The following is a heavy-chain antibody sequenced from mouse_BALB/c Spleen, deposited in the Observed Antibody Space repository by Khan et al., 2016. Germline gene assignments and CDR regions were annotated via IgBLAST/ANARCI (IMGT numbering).Heavy chain of an antibody. CDR1: GDSITSGY. D-gene: IGHD2-1*01. V-gene: IGHV3-8*02. CDR2: ISYSGST. Sequence: EVQLQESGPSLVKPSQTPSLTCSVTGDSITSGYWNWFRKFPGNNLEYMGYISYSGSTYYNPSLNSRISFTRDTSKHPYYLQLNSVTTDDTATDYCASMVTTYYFDYWGQGTTLTVSS. J-gene: IGHJ2*01. CDR3: ASMVTTYYFDY.